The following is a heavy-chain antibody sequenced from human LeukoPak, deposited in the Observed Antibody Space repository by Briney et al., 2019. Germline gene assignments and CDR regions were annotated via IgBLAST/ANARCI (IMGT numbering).Heavy chain of an antibody. J-gene: IGHJ6*03. V-gene: IGHV1-69*05. CDR1: GGTFSSYA. D-gene: IGHD4-17*01. CDR2: IIPIFGTA. Sequence: SVKVSCKASGGTFSSYAISWVRQAPGQGLEWMGGIIPIFGTANYAQKFQGRVTITTDESMSTAYMELSSLRSEDTAVYYCARTGPYDYYYYYYMDVWGKGTTVTVSS. CDR3: ARTGPYDYYYYYYMDV.